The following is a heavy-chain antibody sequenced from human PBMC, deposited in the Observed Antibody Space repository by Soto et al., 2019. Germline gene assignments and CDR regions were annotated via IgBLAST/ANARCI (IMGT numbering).Heavy chain of an antibody. V-gene: IGHV1-2*02. CDR2: INPNSGGT. CDR3: ARLSIAAAGTFDWFDP. J-gene: IGHJ5*02. Sequence: ASVKVSCKASGYTFTGYYMHWVRQAPGLGLEWMGWINPNSGGTNYAQKFQGRVTMTRGTSISTAYMELSRLRSDDTAVYYCARLSIAAAGTFDWFDPWGQGTLVTVSS. CDR1: GYTFTGYY. D-gene: IGHD6-13*01.